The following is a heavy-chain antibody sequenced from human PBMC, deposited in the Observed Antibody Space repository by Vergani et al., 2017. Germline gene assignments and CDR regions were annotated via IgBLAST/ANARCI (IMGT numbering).Heavy chain of an antibody. CDR3: ARDEAVFVGGTTGLNY. Sequence: QVQLVQSGAEVKKPGSSVKVSCKASGGTFSSYTISWVRQAPGQGLEWMGRIIPILGIANYAQKFQGRVTITADKSTSTAYMELSSLRFEDTAVYYCARDEAVFVGGTTGLNYWGQGTLVTVSS. J-gene: IGHJ4*02. CDR2: IIPILGIA. D-gene: IGHD4-17*01. CDR1: GGTFSSYT. V-gene: IGHV1-69*08.